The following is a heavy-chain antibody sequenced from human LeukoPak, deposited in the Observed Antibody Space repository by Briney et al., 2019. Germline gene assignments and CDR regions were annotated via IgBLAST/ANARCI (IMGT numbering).Heavy chain of an antibody. CDR1: GGSFSGYY. CDR3: ARRRTDRKTPFDY. Sequence: SETLSLTCAVYGGSFSGYYWSWLRQPPGKGLEWIGEINHSGSTNYNPSLKSRVTISVDTSKNQFSLKLSSVTAADTAVYYCARRRTDRKTPFDYWGQGTLVTVSS. V-gene: IGHV4-34*01. J-gene: IGHJ4*02. CDR2: INHSGST.